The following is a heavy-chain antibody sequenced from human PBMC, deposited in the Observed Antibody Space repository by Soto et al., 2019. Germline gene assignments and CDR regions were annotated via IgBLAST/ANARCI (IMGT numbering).Heavy chain of an antibody. V-gene: IGHV4-4*07. CDR3: ERASKCKSYFACFAWLDY. CDR1: SDSISVLY. CDR2: THSSGET. D-gene: IGHD3-9*01. J-gene: IGHJ4*02. Sequence: PPETLSLTCTVSSDSISVLYWTWIRQPAGKGLEWIGRTHSSGETTYNPSLTGRVIMSLVTSKDQFSLDLTSVTAADTAVYYCERASKCKSYFACFAWLDYWGQGTLVTVSS.